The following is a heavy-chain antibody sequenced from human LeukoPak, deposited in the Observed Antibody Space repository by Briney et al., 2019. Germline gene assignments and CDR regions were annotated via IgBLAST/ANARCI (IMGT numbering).Heavy chain of an antibody. D-gene: IGHD4-23*01. CDR2: INLDGSEK. Sequence: GGSLRLSCGASGLIFRNHWMTWVRQAPGEGLEWVANINLDGSEKYYVDSVKSRFTISRDNAKNSLHLQIDSLRAEDTAIYYCAASVYGGNTHFDYWGQGTLVTVSS. CDR1: GLIFRNHW. J-gene: IGHJ4*02. V-gene: IGHV3-7*05. CDR3: AASVYGGNTHFDY.